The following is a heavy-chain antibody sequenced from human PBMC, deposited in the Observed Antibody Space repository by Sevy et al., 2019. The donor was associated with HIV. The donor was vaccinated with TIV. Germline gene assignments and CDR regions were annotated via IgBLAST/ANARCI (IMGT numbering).Heavy chain of an antibody. CDR1: GFTFSSYS. J-gene: IGHJ4*02. Sequence: GGSLRLSCAASGFTFSSYSMNWVRQAPGKGLEWVSSISSSSSYIYYADSVKSRFTISRDNAKNSLYLQMNSLRAEDTAVYYCVSGYCSGGSCYDLFDYWGQGTLVTVSS. CDR2: ISSSSSYI. D-gene: IGHD2-15*01. V-gene: IGHV3-21*01. CDR3: VSGYCSGGSCYDLFDY.